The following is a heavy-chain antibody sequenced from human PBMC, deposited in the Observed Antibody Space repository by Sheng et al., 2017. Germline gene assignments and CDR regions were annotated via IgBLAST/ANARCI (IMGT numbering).Heavy chain of an antibody. CDR1: GGSISSYY. D-gene: IGHD3-10*01. Sequence: QVQLQESGPGLVKPSETLSLTCTVSGGSISSYYWSWIRQPPGKGLEWIGYIYYSGSTNYNPSLKSRVTISVDTSKNQFSLKLSSVTAADTAVYYCARVTDYYGSGSYLSPHWYFDLWGLAPWSLSPQ. J-gene: IGHJ2*01. V-gene: IGHV4-59*01. CDR2: IYYSGST. CDR3: ARVTDYYGSGSYLSPHWYFDL.